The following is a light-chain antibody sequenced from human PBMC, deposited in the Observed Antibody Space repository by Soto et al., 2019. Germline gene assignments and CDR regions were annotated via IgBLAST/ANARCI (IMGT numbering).Light chain of an antibody. CDR3: QQYRNSRA. Sequence: EIVLTQSPGTLSLSPGERATLSCRASQDISRYYLAWYQQKPGQTPRLLIYAASSRATGIPDRFSGGWSGTDFTLTISRLEPEDFAVYYCQQYRNSRAFGQGTRVEIK. J-gene: IGKJ1*01. CDR1: QDISRYY. CDR2: AAS. V-gene: IGKV3-20*01.